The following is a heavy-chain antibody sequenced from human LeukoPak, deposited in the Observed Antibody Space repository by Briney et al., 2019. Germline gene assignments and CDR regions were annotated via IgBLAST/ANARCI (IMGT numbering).Heavy chain of an antibody. V-gene: IGHV4-59*01. CDR1: GGSISSYY. D-gene: IGHD3-10*01. Sequence: SETLSLTCTVSGGSISSYYWSWIRQPPGKGLEWIGYIYYSGSTNYNPSLKSRVTISVDTSKNQFSLKLSSVTAADTAVYYCAREGQGSGSYYKGNWFDPWGQGTLVTVSS. J-gene: IGHJ5*02. CDR2: IYYSGST. CDR3: AREGQGSGSYYKGNWFDP.